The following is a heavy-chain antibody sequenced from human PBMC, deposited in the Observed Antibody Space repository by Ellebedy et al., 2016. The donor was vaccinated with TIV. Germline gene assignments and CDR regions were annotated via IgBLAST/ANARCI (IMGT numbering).Heavy chain of an antibody. Sequence: GESLKISCAASGFTFTSYAMTWVRQAPGKGLEWVSSVIHDGTITYYADSVKGRFTISRDNSKNTLYLQMNSLRADDTAVYYCARRRAVTSIRYFDYWGQGTLVTVSS. CDR3: ARRRAVTSIRYFDY. D-gene: IGHD2-21*02. V-gene: IGHV3-23*01. J-gene: IGHJ4*02. CDR1: GFTFTSYA. CDR2: VIHDGTIT.